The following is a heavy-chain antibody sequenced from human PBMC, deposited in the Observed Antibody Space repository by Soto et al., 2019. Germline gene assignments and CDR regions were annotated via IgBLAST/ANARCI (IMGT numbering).Heavy chain of an antibody. J-gene: IGHJ6*03. V-gene: IGHV1-3*01. Sequence: QVQLVQSGAEVKKPGASVKGSCKASGYTFTSYAMHWVRQAPGQRLEWMGWSNAGNGNTKYSQKFQGRVTITRDTSASTAYMELSSVRSEDTAVYYCARDPKGLADYFYMDVWGKGTKVTVSS. CDR1: GYTFTSYA. CDR2: SNAGNGNT. D-gene: IGHD6-19*01. CDR3: ARDPKGLADYFYMDV.